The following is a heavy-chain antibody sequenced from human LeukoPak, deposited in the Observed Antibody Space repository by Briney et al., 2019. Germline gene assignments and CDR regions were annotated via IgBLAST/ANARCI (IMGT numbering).Heavy chain of an antibody. J-gene: IGHJ4*02. D-gene: IGHD6-13*01. Sequence: PGGSLRLSCAASGFTVTSNYMSWVRQAPGKGLEWVSVIYSGGSTYYADSVKGRFTISRDNSKNTVYPQMNSLRAEDTAVYYCARGAGYSYSWTFDYWGQGTLVTVSS. CDR1: GFTVTSNY. CDR3: ARGAGYSYSWTFDY. V-gene: IGHV3-66*01. CDR2: IYSGGST.